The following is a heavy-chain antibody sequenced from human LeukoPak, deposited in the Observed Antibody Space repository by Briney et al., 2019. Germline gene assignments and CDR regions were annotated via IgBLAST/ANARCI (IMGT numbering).Heavy chain of an antibody. V-gene: IGHV3-7*03. Sequence: GGSLRLSCAASGFLFSRYWMSWVRQAPGKGLEWVANIKEDGSEKYYVESMKGRFTISRDNVKNSLYLQMNSLKTEDTAMYYCTRAAKAQEGVLRYFDWLLSGPYYFDYWGQGTLVTVSS. J-gene: IGHJ4*02. D-gene: IGHD3-9*01. CDR1: GFLFSRYW. CDR3: TRAAKAQEGVLRYFDWLLSGPYYFDY. CDR2: IKEDGSEK.